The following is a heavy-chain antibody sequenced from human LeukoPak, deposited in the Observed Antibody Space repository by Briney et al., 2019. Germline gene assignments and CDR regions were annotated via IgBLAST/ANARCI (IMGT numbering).Heavy chain of an antibody. CDR2: ISAYSGDT. D-gene: IGHD3-3*01. V-gene: IGHV1-18*01. CDR3: ARGRPSDF. J-gene: IGHJ4*02. Sequence: ASMKVSCKTSGYTFTDFGMSWVRQAPGQGLEWMGWISAYSGDTNYAHNLQGRVTMTTDTSTSTAYMELRSLRSDDTAMYYCARGRPSDFWGQGTLVTVSS. CDR1: GYTFTDFG.